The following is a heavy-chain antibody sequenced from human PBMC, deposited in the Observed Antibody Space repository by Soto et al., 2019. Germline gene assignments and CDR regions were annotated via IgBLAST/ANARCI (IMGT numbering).Heavy chain of an antibody. Sequence: ASETLSLTCTVSGGSIISCDYYWSLIRQPPGKGLEWIGYIYYSGSTYYNPSLKSRVTISVDTSKNQFSLKLSSVTAADTAVYYCARLYYDILTGYYSGGAFDIWGQGTMVTVSS. CDR1: GGSIISCDYY. J-gene: IGHJ3*02. CDR3: ARLYYDILTGYYSGGAFDI. CDR2: IYYSGST. V-gene: IGHV4-30-4*01. D-gene: IGHD3-9*01.